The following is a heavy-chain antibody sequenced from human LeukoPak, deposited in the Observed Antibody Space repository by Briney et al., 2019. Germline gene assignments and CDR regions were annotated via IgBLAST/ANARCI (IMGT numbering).Heavy chain of an antibody. V-gene: IGHV3-30*04. Sequence: GGSLRLSCAASGFTFSSYAMHWVRQAPGKGLEWVAVISYAGSNKYYADSVKGRFTISRDNSKNTLYLQMNSLRAEDTAVYYCARDSFEYAMVRGVIGYWGQGTLVTVSS. CDR3: ARDSFEYAMVRGVIGY. D-gene: IGHD3-10*01. CDR1: GFTFSSYA. J-gene: IGHJ4*02. CDR2: ISYAGSNK.